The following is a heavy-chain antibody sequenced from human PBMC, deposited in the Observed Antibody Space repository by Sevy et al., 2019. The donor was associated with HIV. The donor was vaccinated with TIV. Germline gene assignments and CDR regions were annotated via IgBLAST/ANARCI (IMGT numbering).Heavy chain of an antibody. J-gene: IGHJ1*01. CDR3: ARQPSSSSPEGGEYFQH. Sequence: GESLKISCKGSGYSFTSYWIGWVRQMPGKGLEWIGIIYPGDSDTRYSPSFQGQVTISADKSISTAYLQWSSLKASDTAMYYCARQPSSSSPEGGEYFQHWGQGTLVTVSS. V-gene: IGHV5-51*01. D-gene: IGHD6-6*01. CDR2: IYPGDSDT. CDR1: GYSFTSYW.